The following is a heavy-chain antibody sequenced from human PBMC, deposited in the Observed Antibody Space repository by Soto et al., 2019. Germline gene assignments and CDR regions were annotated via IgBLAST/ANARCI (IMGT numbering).Heavy chain of an antibody. J-gene: IGHJ6*02. CDR2: IYHAGSV. Sequence: NPSETLSLPGSVSGDSMGSGYYWAWIRQSPGKGLEWIGSIYHAGSVYYNPSLNGRVALSMDTSKNHFSLKLTSVTAADTAVYYCARTFDYYGMDVWGQGTTVTVSS. CDR3: ARTFDYYGMDV. V-gene: IGHV4-38-2*01. CDR1: GDSMGSGYY.